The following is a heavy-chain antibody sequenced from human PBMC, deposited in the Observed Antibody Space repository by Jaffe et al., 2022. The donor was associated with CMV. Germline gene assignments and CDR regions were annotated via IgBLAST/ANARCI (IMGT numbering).Heavy chain of an antibody. V-gene: IGHV3-53*01. D-gene: IGHD1-26*01. CDR2: IYSGGST. CDR3: ARDLGHASGIPLGY. J-gene: IGHJ4*02. CDR1: GFTVSSNY. Sequence: EVQLVESGGGLIQPGGSLRLSCAASGFTVSSNYMSWVRQAPGKGLEWVSVIYSGGSTYYADSVKGRFTISRDNSKNTLYLQMNSLRAEDTAVYYCARDLGHASGIPLGYWGQGTLVTVSS.